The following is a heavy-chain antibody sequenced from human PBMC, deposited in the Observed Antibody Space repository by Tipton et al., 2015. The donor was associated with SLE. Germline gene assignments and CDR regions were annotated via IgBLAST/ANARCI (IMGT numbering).Heavy chain of an antibody. CDR3: ARGVGGNHYVGSLNY. Sequence: SLRLSCEASGFTFRSYGMHWVRQAPGKGLEWVAVIWYDGTNKYYADSVKGRFTIYRDNSQNTLYLQMNSLRVEDTAVYYCARGVGGNHYVGSLNYCGQGTLVTVSS. V-gene: IGHV3-33*08. J-gene: IGHJ4*02. CDR2: IWYDGTNK. D-gene: IGHD1-26*01. CDR1: GFTFRSYG.